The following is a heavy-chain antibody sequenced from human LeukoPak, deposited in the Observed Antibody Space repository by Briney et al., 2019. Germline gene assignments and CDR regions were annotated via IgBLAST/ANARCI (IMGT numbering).Heavy chain of an antibody. CDR1: GFTFSDYS. CDR3: ARGTLYSSSSYIF. D-gene: IGHD6-6*01. CDR2: ISSTSSYT. V-gene: IGHV3-11*06. Sequence: PGGSLRLSCAASGFTFSDYSMTWIRQAPGKGLEWVSYISSTSSYTNYADSAKDRFTITRDNAKGSLYLQLNSLRAEDTAVYYCARGTLYSSSSYIFWGQGTLVTVSS. J-gene: IGHJ4*02.